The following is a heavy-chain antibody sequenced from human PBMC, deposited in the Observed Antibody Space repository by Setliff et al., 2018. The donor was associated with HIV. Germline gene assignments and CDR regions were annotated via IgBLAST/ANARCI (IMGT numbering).Heavy chain of an antibody. CDR2: IFYSGST. CDR3: ARHRGFSDY. J-gene: IGHJ4*02. CDR1: GDSISSSSYY. D-gene: IGHD3-10*01. V-gene: IGHV4-39*01. Sequence: SETLSLTCTVSGDSISSSSYYWGWIRQPPGEGLEWIGSIFYSGSTYYKPSLKSRVTISVDTSNNQFSLKLSSVTAADTAVYYCARHRGFSDYWGQGTLVTVSS.